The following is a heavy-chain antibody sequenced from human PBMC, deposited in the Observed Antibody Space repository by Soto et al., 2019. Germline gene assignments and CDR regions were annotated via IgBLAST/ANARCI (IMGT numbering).Heavy chain of an antibody. J-gene: IGHJ6*02. V-gene: IGHV1-8*01. CDR2: MNPNSGNT. CDR3: ARGDPAGYSSGWDKDGMDV. CDR1: GYTFTSYD. Sequence: ASVKVCCKASGYTFTSYDIHWVRQATGQGLEWMGWMNPNSGNTGYAQKFQGRVTMTRNTSISTAYMELSSLRSEDTAVYYCARGDPAGYSSGWDKDGMDVWGQGTTVTVSS. D-gene: IGHD6-19*01.